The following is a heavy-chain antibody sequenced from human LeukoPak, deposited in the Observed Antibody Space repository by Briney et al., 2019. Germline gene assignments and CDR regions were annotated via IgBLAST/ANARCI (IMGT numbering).Heavy chain of an antibody. CDR2: ISYDGSYK. V-gene: IGHV3-30*03. Sequence: GGSLRLSCAASGFTFSSYGMHWVRQAPGKGLDWVAVISYDGSYKNYADSVNGRFTISRDNSKNTLYLQVSSLRTEDTAVYYCARDTENSTYGWGAFDIWGQGTMVTVSS. J-gene: IGHJ3*02. CDR3: ARDTENSTYGWGAFDI. CDR1: GFTFSSYG. D-gene: IGHD2/OR15-2a*01.